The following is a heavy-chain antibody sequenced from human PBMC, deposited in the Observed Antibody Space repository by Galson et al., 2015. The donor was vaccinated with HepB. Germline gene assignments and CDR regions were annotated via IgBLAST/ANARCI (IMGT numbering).Heavy chain of an antibody. CDR1: GFNFIDYW. D-gene: IGHD3-10*01. J-gene: IGHJ1*01. CDR3: AREVTAPRH. Sequence: LRLSCAASGFNFIDYWLTWVRQTPGRGLEWVANMGPDGSERNYMDSVKGRFTISRDNANNLVFLEMNSLRVEDTAVYYCAREVTAPRHWGQGTLVTVSS. CDR2: MGPDGSER. V-gene: IGHV3-7*01.